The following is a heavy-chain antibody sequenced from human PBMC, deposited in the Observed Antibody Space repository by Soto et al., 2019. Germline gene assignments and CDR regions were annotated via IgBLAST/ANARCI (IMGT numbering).Heavy chain of an antibody. Sequence: QVQLVESGGGVVQPGRSLRLSCAASGFTFSSYAMHWVGRAPGKGLEWMAVMSYDGSNKYYADSVKGRFTISRDNSKNTLYLHMNSLRPEDTALYYCARDGGAYWGQGTLVIVSS. CDR3: ARDGGAY. CDR1: GFTFSSYA. J-gene: IGHJ4*02. V-gene: IGHV3-30-3*01. CDR2: MSYDGSNK. D-gene: IGHD3-16*01.